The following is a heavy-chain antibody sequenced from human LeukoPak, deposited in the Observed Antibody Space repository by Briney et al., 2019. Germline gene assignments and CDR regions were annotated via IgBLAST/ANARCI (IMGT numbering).Heavy chain of an antibody. D-gene: IGHD3-3*01. CDR1: GFIFSDYY. CDR2: IDSSGNTI. J-gene: IGHJ6*03. Sequence: GGSLRLSCAASGFIFSDYYMTWIRQAPGKGLEWLSYIDSSGNTIYYADSVKGRFTISRDNAKNSVYLQMNSLRAEDTAVYYCARHARYYDFWSGYSRGYYMDVWGKGTTVTVSS. V-gene: IGHV3-11*04. CDR3: ARHARYYDFWSGYSRGYYMDV.